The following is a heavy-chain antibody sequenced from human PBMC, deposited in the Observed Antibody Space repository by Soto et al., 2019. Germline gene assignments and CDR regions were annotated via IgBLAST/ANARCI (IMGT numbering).Heavy chain of an antibody. CDR1: GFTFSSYA. CDR2: ISYDGSNK. V-gene: IGHV3-30-3*01. Sequence: GGSLRLSCAASGFTFSSYAMHWVRQAPGKGLEWVAVISYDGSNKYYADSVKGRFTISRDNSKNTLYLQMNSLRAEDTAVYYCARDGPGRYSYGYSFDYWGQGTLVTVYS. D-gene: IGHD5-18*01. J-gene: IGHJ4*02. CDR3: ARDGPGRYSYGYSFDY.